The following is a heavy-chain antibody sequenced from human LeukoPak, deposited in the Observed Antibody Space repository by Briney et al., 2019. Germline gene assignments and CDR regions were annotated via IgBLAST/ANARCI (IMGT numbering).Heavy chain of an antibody. Sequence: GGSLRLSCAASGFTFSSYSMNWVRQAPGKGLEWVSYISSSSSTIYYADSVKGRFTISRDNAKNSLYLQMNSLRAEDTAVYYCARDMMDIVATNYSYYYMDVWGKGTTVTVSS. CDR3: ARDMMDIVATNYSYYYMDV. J-gene: IGHJ6*03. CDR2: ISSSSSTI. CDR1: GFTFSSYS. D-gene: IGHD5-12*01. V-gene: IGHV3-48*01.